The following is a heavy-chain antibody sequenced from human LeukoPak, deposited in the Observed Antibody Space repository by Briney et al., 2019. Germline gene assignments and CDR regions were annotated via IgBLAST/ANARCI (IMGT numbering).Heavy chain of an antibody. V-gene: IGHV3-7*01. D-gene: IGHD6-13*01. CDR2: IRPDGSEK. Sequence: GGSLRLSCEVSGFTFTDYWMNWVRQAPGKGPELVASIRPDGSEKTYVDSVKGRFTISRDNTKNSLSLQLNGLRAEDTAVYYCARDGTAAGLYFDLWGQGTLVTVSS. J-gene: IGHJ4*01. CDR1: GFTFTDYW. CDR3: ARDGTAAGLYFDL.